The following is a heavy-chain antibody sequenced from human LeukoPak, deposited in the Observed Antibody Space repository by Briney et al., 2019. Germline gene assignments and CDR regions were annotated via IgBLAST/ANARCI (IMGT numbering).Heavy chain of an antibody. CDR2: ISGSGGST. CDR3: ARGAQQLVRTYYYYYYMDV. D-gene: IGHD6-13*01. Sequence: PGGTLRLSCAASGFTFSSYGMSWVRQAPGKGLEWVSAISGSGGSTYYADSVKGRFTISRDNAKNSLYLQMNSLRAEDTAVYYCARGAQQLVRTYYYYYYMDVWGKGTTVTVSS. CDR1: GFTFSSYG. V-gene: IGHV3-23*01. J-gene: IGHJ6*03.